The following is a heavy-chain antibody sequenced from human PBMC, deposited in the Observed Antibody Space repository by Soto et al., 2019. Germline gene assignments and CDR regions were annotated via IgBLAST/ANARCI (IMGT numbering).Heavy chain of an antibody. J-gene: IGHJ3*02. CDR2: MHTSGST. D-gene: IGHD4-4*01. CDR3: ARDNSKDCVNYAGAAFDI. V-gene: IGHV4-30-4*01. CDR1: GGSISSGNYY. Sequence: QVHLQETGPGLVKPSQTLSLTCTVSGGSISSGNYYWSWIRKHPGKGLEWIGYMHTSGSTDYNPSLKCRLTISVDTSKNQFYLSLRSVTAADTAVYYCARDNSKDCVNYAGAAFDIWGLGTLVTVSS.